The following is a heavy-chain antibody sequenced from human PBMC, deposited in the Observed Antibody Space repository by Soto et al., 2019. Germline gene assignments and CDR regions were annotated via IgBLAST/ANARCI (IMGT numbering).Heavy chain of an antibody. CDR2: LDNDGTNT. D-gene: IGHD3-16*01. V-gene: IGHV3-74*01. Sequence: VQLVQSGAEVKKPGASVKVSCKASGYTFSTYWMHWVRQAPGKGLVWVSRLDNDGTNTRYADSVKGRFTVSRDNGKNTVYLQMDSLRAEDTAVYYCARDGGTYFDYWGQGTLVTVSS. CDR1: GYTFSTYW. J-gene: IGHJ4*02. CDR3: ARDGGTYFDY.